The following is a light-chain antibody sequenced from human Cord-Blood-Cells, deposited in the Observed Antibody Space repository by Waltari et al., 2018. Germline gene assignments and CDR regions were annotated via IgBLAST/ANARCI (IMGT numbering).Light chain of an antibody. J-gene: IGKJ2*01. CDR1: QSVSSY. Sequence: EIVLTQSPATLSLSPGERATLSCRASQSVSSYLAWYQQKPGQAPRLLIYDASNRATGIPARFSGSGSGTDFTLTISSLEPEDLAVYYWQQERTFGQGTKLEIK. CDR3: QQERT. V-gene: IGKV3-11*01. CDR2: DAS.